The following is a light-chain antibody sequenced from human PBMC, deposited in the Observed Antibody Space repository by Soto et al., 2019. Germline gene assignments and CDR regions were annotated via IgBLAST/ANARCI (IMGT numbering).Light chain of an antibody. J-gene: IGKJ5*01. CDR3: QQYNRWPPIT. V-gene: IGKV3-15*01. CDR1: ETVRSD. CDR2: DAS. Sequence: EIVMTQSPATLSVSPGERATLSCRASETVRSDLAWYQQKTGQAPRLLIYDASTRATGIPARFSGSGSGTEFTLTISSLQSEDFAVYYCQQYNRWPPITFGQGTRLDI.